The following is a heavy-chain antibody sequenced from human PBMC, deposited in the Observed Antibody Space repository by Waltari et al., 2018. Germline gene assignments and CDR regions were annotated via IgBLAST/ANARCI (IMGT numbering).Heavy chain of an antibody. CDR1: GGTFGSYY. J-gene: IGHJ3*01. CDR3: ARRDLGFAFDV. D-gene: IGHD1-26*01. V-gene: IGHV1-69*12. Sequence: VHLVQSGAEMRKPGSSVKVSCKASGGTFGSYYIAWVRQAAGQGLEWLGGIIPTYGRPQYANSFQGRVTLTADASTTTVFLEMSGLRAEDTAIYFCARRDLGFAFDVWGQGTLVIVSS. CDR2: IIPTYGRP.